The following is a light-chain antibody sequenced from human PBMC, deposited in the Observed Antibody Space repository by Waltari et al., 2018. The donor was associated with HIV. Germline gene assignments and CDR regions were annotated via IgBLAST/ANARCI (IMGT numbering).Light chain of an antibody. Sequence: EIVLTQSPGTLSLSPGERATLSCRASQSVSSTYLAWYQQKPGQAPRLLMYGASTRATDSPDRFSGSGSGTDFTLTISRLEPEDFAVYYCQQYGRPPRTFGRGTKVEIK. J-gene: IGKJ4*02. V-gene: IGKV3-20*01. CDR1: QSVSSTY. CDR2: GAS. CDR3: QQYGRPPRT.